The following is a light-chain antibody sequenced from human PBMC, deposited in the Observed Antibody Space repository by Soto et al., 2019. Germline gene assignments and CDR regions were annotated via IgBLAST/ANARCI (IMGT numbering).Light chain of an antibody. CDR3: QQRSNWPTIT. J-gene: IGKJ5*01. CDR1: QSVSTY. CDR2: DAS. Sequence: EIVFAQSPGTPSSSPGERATLSCRASQSVSTYLAWYQQKPGQAHRLLLYDASNRATGIPARFSGSGSGTDFTLTISSLEPEDFAIYYCQQRSNWPTITFGQGTRLEIK. V-gene: IGKV3-11*01.